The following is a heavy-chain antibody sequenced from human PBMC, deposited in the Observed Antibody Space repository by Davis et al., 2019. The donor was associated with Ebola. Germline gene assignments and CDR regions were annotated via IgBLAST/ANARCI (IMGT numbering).Heavy chain of an antibody. V-gene: IGHV1-46*01. CDR2: INPSGGST. CDR3: ARYAIVVVVAATSWFDP. J-gene: IGHJ5*02. CDR1: GYTFTSYY. D-gene: IGHD2-15*01. Sequence: ASVKVSCKASGYTFTSYYMHWVRQAPGQGLEWMGIINPSGGSTSYAQKFQGRVTMTRDTSTSTVYMELSSLRSDDTAVYYCARYAIVVVVAATSWFDPWGQGTLVTVSS.